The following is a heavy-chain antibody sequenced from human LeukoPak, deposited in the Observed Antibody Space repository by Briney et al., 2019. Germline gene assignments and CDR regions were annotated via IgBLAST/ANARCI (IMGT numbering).Heavy chain of an antibody. CDR2: INPNSGGT. CDR1: GYSFTDYY. V-gene: IGHV1-2*02. CDR3: ARADRLHGGPYLIGP. J-gene: IGHJ5*02. D-gene: IGHD2-21*01. Sequence: ASVKVSCKTSGYSFTDYYMHWVRQAPGQGLEWMGWINPNSGGTSSAQKFQGRVAMTRDTSISTVYMEVSWLTSDDTAIYYCARADRLHGGPYLIGPWGQGTLVTVSS.